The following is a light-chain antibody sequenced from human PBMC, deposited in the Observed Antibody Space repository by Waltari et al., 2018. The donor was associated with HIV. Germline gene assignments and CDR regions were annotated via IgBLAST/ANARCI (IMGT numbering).Light chain of an antibody. CDR1: SGSIARNY. Sequence: NFMLTQPHSVSESPGKTVTISCTRSSGSIARNYVQWYQQRTGSSPTTVTYEDNQRPAVVPDRFSGSVDSSSNSASLTITGLKTEDEADYYCQSYDSSNHVVFGGETKLTVL. CDR2: EDN. V-gene: IGLV6-57*01. CDR3: QSYDSSNHVV. J-gene: IGLJ2*01.